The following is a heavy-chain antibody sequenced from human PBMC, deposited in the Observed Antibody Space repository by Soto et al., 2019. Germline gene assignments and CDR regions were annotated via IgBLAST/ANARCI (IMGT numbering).Heavy chain of an antibody. D-gene: IGHD1-26*01. CDR1: GGSVSSDSYY. CDR2: IYSSGST. J-gene: IGHJ4*02. CDR3: AKILQGTYYLPFDY. Sequence: QVQLQESGPGLVKPSETLSLTCTVSGGSVSSDSYYWSWIRQPPGKGLGWIGYIYSSGSTRYNPPLTSRVTISVDTSKHQFSLELTSVTAADTAVYYCAKILQGTYYLPFDYWGQGDLVTVSS. V-gene: IGHV4-61*01.